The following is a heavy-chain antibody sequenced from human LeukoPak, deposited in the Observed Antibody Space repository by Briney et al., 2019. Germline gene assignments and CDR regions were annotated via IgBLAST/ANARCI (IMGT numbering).Heavy chain of an antibody. J-gene: IGHJ6*03. V-gene: IGHV3-7*01. Sequence: GGPLRLSCAASGFPFSSYWMSWVRQAPGKGLECVGNIKQDGSEKYYVDSVKGRFTISRDNAKNSLYLQMNSLRAEDTAVYYCARDRTIAVAGMGYYYYMDVWGKGTTVTVSS. CDR3: ARDRTIAVAGMGYYYYMDV. CDR2: IKQDGSEK. D-gene: IGHD6-19*01. CDR1: GFPFSSYW.